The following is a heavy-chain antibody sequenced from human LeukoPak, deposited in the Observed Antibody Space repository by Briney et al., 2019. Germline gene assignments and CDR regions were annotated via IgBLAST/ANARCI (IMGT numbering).Heavy chain of an antibody. CDR2: INHSGST. Sequence: SETLSLTCAVYGGSFSGYYWSWIRQPPGKGLEWIGEINHSGSTNYNPSLKSRVTISVDTSKNQFSLKLSSVTAADTAVYYCARGPTRLHLFGYWGQGTLVTVSS. CDR3: ARGPTRLHLFGY. CDR1: GGSFSGYY. D-gene: IGHD4-11*01. V-gene: IGHV4-34*01. J-gene: IGHJ4*02.